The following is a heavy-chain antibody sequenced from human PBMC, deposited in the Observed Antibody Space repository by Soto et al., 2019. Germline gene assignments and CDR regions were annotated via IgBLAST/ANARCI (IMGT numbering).Heavy chain of an antibody. CDR1: GGIFSSYA. CDR3: ARVGGIGAPPGTDY. Sequence: SVKVSCKASGGIFSSYAISWLRQAPGQGLEWMGAVIPILRQAYYAQDFQDRVSITADESTRTTYLELSSLRSDDTAVYFCARVGGIGAPPGTDYWGQGTLVTV. V-gene: IGHV1-69*13. CDR2: VIPILRQA. J-gene: IGHJ4*02. D-gene: IGHD6-6*01.